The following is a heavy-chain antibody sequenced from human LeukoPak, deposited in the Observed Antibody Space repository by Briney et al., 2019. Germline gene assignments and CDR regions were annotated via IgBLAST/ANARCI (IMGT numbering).Heavy chain of an antibody. J-gene: IGHJ4*02. Sequence: PGGSLRLPCAASGFSFSSYNMNWVRQAPGKGLEWVSSISGNSDSIYYANSVRGRFTISRDNAKNSLFLQMTSLRAEDTAVYYCASLAVGYSSAFFDYWGQGTLVAVSS. CDR1: GFSFSSYN. CDR2: ISGNSDSI. D-gene: IGHD6-25*01. V-gene: IGHV3-21*06. CDR3: ASLAVGYSSAFFDY.